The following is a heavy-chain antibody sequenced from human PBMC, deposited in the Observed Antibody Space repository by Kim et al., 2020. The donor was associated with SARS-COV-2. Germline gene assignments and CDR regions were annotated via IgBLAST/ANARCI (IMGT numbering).Heavy chain of an antibody. J-gene: IGHJ6*02. V-gene: IGHV1-24*01. CDR3: ATTQGGGMDV. D-gene: IGHD3-16*01. Sequence: ETSYAQKFQGRVTMTEDTSTDTAYMELGSLRSEDTAVYYCATTQGGGMDVWGQGTTVTVSS. CDR2: ET.